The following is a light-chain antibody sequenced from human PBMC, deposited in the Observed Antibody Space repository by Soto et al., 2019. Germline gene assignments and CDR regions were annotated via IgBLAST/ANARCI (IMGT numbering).Light chain of an antibody. J-gene: IGKJ4*01. CDR3: QQFDSPPPT. CDR2: DAF. V-gene: IGKV1-33*01. CDR1: QDIKNY. Sequence: DLQMTQSPSSLSAFVGDSITITCQASQDIKNYLNWYQHKPGKAPKLLIYDAFKSDTGVPSRFSGSGSGTDFTFTINNLQPEDIATYFCQQFDSPPPTFGGGTRV.